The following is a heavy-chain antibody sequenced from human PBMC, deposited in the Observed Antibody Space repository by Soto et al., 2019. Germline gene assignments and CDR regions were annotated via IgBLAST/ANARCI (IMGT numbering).Heavy chain of an antibody. D-gene: IGHD1-26*01. Sequence: EVRLLESGGGLVQPGGSLRLSCAASGFPFDTSAMIWVRQAPGKGPEWLSLISGGGDLAYYAESVKGRFTSSSDNSKNTLYLQMTFLRVDDTAVDYCSKYSGDFPVYNGLNVWGQGTTVTVSS. CDR3: SKYSGDFPVYNGLNV. V-gene: IGHV3-23*01. CDR1: GFPFDTSA. CDR2: ISGGGDLA. J-gene: IGHJ6*02.